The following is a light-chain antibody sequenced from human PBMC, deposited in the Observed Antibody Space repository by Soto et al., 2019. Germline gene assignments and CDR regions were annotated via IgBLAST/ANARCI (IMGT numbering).Light chain of an antibody. J-gene: IGKJ1*01. V-gene: IGKV3-15*01. CDR3: QQYNNWPRT. Sequence: ILMTQSPATLSVSPGERAALSCRASQSVSSDLAWYHQKPGQAPRLLIYGASTRATGIPARFSGSGSGTEFTLTINSLQSEDLAVYYCQQYNNWPRTFGQGTKVDI. CDR2: GAS. CDR1: QSVSSD.